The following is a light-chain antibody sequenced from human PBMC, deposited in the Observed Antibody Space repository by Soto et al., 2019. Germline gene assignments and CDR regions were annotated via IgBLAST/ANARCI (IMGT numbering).Light chain of an antibody. Sequence: EIVMTQSPATLSVSPGEGATLSCKASQSVSSKLAWYQQKPGQPPRVLIYGAFTRATGIPARFSGSGSGTEFTLTCSSLQSEDFAVYYCLQHNNWPFTFGQGTKLEIK. V-gene: IGKV3-15*01. CDR2: GAF. J-gene: IGKJ2*01. CDR1: QSVSSK. CDR3: LQHNNWPFT.